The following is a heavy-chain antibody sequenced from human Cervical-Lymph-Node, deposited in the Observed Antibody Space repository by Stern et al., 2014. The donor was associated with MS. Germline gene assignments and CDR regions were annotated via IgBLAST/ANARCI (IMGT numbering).Heavy chain of an antibody. CDR3: ARDQGSPEGFDY. CDR2: TYSRSKWYT. V-gene: IGHV6-1*02. Sequence: QVQLGQSGPGLVKPSQTLSVTCAISGDSVSSNSAAWNWIRQSPSRGLEXLGRTYSRSKWYTDYAVSVKSRITINPDTSKNLLSLQLNSVTPDDTAVYYCARDQGSPEGFDYWGQGTLVTVSS. J-gene: IGHJ4*02. D-gene: IGHD1-26*01. CDR1: GDSVSSNSAA.